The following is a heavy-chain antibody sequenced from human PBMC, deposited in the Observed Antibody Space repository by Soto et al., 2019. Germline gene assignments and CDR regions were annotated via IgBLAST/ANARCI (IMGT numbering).Heavy chain of an antibody. J-gene: IGHJ6*02. CDR3: ARVRWITMVRGVHYGMDV. Sequence: PSETLSLTXTVSGGSVSSGSYYWSWIRQPPGKGLEWIGYIYYSGSTNYNPSLKSRVTISVDTSKNQFSLKLSSVTAADTAVYYCARVRWITMVRGVHYGMDVWGQGTTVTVS. CDR2: IYYSGST. V-gene: IGHV4-61*01. D-gene: IGHD3-10*01. CDR1: GGSVSSGSYY.